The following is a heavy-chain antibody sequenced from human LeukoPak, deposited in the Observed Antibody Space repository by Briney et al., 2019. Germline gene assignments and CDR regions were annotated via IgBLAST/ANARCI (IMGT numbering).Heavy chain of an antibody. D-gene: IGHD4-11*01. Sequence: GSLRLSCAASGFTFSAYAMNWVRQPPGKGLEWIGEINHSGSTNYNPSLKSRVTLSLDKSKNQFSLQLSSVTAADTAMYYCAKTHSHFPPYFDYWGQGTLVIVYS. J-gene: IGHJ4*02. CDR3: AKTHSHFPPYFDY. V-gene: IGHV4-34*08. CDR1: GFTFSAYA. CDR2: INHSGST.